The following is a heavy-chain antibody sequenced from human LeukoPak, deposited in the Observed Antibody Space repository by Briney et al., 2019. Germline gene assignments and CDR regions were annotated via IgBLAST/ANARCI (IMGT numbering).Heavy chain of an antibody. CDR3: ARHTKRPQAGWFDP. D-gene: IGHD6-25*01. CDR2: IYPRDSQI. Sequence: GESLKISCKASGYNFTTYWIGWVRQMPGKGLEYMGIIYPRDSQIRYSPSFQGQVTVSADKSISTAYLQWTSLKASDTAIYYCARHTKRPQAGWFDPWGQGTLVTVSS. J-gene: IGHJ5*02. CDR1: GYNFTTYW. V-gene: IGHV5-51*01.